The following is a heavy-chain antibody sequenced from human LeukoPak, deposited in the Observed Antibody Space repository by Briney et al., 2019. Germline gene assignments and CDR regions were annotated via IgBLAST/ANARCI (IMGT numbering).Heavy chain of an antibody. CDR3: ARRSWYFDY. CDR2: IYNREST. CDR1: GDSMNTYY. D-gene: IGHD2-15*01. V-gene: IGHV4-59*01. Sequence: ETLSLTCTVSGDSMNTYYWNWIRQPPGKGLEWIGYIYNRESTNYNPSLKSRVTISIDTSKNQFSLKLISVTPPDTAVYYCARRSWYFDYWGQGTLVTVSS. J-gene: IGHJ4*02.